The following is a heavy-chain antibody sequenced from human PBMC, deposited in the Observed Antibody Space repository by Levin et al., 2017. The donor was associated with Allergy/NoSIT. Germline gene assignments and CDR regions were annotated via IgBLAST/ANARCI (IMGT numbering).Heavy chain of an antibody. CDR2: IRNKAHGGTT. V-gene: IGHV3-49*04. CDR3: ARGGPPNYDYNWGSYRDGYFDY. J-gene: IGHJ4*02. CDR1: GFTFGDYA. D-gene: IGHD3-16*02. Sequence: SCTDSGFTFGDYAMSWVRQAPGKGLEWVGFIRNKAHGGTTEYAASVKGRLTISRDDSKSIAYLQMNSLKTEDTAVYFCARGGPPNYDYNWGSYRDGYFDYWGQGTLVTVSS.